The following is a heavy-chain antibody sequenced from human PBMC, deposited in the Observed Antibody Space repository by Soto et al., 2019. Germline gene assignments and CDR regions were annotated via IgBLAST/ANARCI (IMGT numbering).Heavy chain of an antibody. CDR3: ARGGAAAAGPPDAFDI. J-gene: IGHJ3*02. V-gene: IGHV1-2*02. D-gene: IGHD6-13*01. Sequence: ASLKVSCKASGYTFTGYYMHWVRQAPGQGLEWMGWINPNSGGTNYAQKFQGRVTMTRGTSISTAYMELSRLRSDDTAVYYCARGGAAAAGPPDAFDIWGQGTVVTVSS. CDR2: INPNSGGT. CDR1: GYTFTGYY.